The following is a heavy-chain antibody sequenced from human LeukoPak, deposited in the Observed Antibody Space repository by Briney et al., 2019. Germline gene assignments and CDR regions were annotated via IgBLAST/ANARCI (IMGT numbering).Heavy chain of an antibody. Sequence: GATVKISCKVSGYTFTDYYMHWVQQAPGKGLEWMGLVDPEDGETIYAEKFQGRVAITADTSTDTAYMELSSLRSEDTAVYYCATTRDLYSSSPFVPWGQGTLVTVSS. CDR3: ATTRDLYSSSPFVP. J-gene: IGHJ5*02. D-gene: IGHD6-6*01. CDR2: VDPEDGET. V-gene: IGHV1-69-2*01. CDR1: GYTFTDYY.